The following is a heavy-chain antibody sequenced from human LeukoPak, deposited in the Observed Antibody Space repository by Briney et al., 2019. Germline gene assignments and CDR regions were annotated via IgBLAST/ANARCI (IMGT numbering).Heavy chain of an antibody. D-gene: IGHD6-13*01. CDR1: GGTFSSYA. J-gene: IGHJ6*03. V-gene: IGHV1-69*05. CDR3: ATRPHSSSWYPHYYYYMDV. Sequence: GSSVKVSCKASGGTFSSYAISWVRQAPGQGLEWMGGIIPIFGTANYAQKFQGRVTITTDESTSTAYMELSSLRSEDTAVYYCATRPHSSSWYPHYYYYMDVWGKGTTVTVSS. CDR2: IIPIFGTA.